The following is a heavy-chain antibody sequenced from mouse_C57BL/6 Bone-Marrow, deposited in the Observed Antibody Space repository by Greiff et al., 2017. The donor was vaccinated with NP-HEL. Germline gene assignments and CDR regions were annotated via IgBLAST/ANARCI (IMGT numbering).Heavy chain of an antibody. CDR3: ARESRRRNDYDADFDY. D-gene: IGHD2-4*01. CDR2: IDPSDSYT. Sequence: QVQLQQPGAELVKPGASVKLSCKASGYTFTSYWMQWVKQRPGQGLEWIGEIDPSDSYTNYNQKFKGKATLTVDTSSSTAYMQLSSLTSEDSAVYYCARESRRRNDYDADFDYWGQGTTLTVSS. CDR1: GYTFTSYW. J-gene: IGHJ2*01. V-gene: IGHV1-50*01.